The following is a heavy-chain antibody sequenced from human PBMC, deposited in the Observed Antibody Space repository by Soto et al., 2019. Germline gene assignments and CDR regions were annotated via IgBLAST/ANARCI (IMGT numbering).Heavy chain of an antibody. J-gene: IGHJ4*02. V-gene: IGHV4-30-2*01. CDR2: IYHSGST. CDR3: ARGFIPYVFWRGYYRIGRLNFDY. Sequence: SETLSLTCAVSGGSFSSGGYSWSWIRQPPGKGLEWIGYIYHSGSTYYNPSLKSRVTISVDRSKNQFSLKLSSVTAADTAVYYCARGFIPYVFWRGYYRIGRLNFDYWGQGTLVTVSS. CDR1: GGSFSSGGYS. D-gene: IGHD3-3*01.